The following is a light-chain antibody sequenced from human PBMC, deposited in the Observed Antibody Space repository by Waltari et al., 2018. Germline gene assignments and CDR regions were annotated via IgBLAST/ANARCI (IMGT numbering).Light chain of an antibody. V-gene: IGLV2-8*01. CDR1: SSDVGGFNY. Sequence: QPARTQPPSPSGSPGPSVPFSCTGTSSDVGGFNYVSWYPQHPGKAPKLRIYKVSKRPSGVPDRFSGSKSGNTASLTGSGLQAEDEADYYCSSYAGSGVVFGGGTKLTVL. CDR3: SSYAGSGVV. J-gene: IGLJ2*01. CDR2: KVS.